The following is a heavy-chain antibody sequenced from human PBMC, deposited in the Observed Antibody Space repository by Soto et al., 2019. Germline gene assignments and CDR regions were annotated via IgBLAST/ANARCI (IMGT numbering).Heavy chain of an antibody. CDR2: INPNSGGT. D-gene: IGHD3-3*01. CDR3: ARDLAIFGVVTSYYYYGMAV. CDR1: GYTFTGYY. Sequence: ASVKVSCKASGYTFTGYYMHWVRQAPGQGLEWMGWINPNSGGTNYAQKFQGRVTMTRDTSISTAYMELSRLRSDDTAVYYCARDLAIFGVVTSYYYYGMAVWRQGTTVTVSS. V-gene: IGHV1-2*02. J-gene: IGHJ6*02.